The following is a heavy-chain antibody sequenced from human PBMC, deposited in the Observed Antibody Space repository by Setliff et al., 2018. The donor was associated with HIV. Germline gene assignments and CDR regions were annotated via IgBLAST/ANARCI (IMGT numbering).Heavy chain of an antibody. J-gene: IGHJ3*02. CDR3: AREHCSGGSCNGFDI. Sequence: SETLSLTCTVSGGSISTSYWNWIRQPPGKGLEWIAYIYISGTTNYNPSLKSRVTISLDTSRNQFSLKLGSVTAADTAMYYCAREHCSGGSCNGFDIWGQGTMVTVSS. D-gene: IGHD2-15*01. CDR1: GGSISTSY. CDR2: IYISGTT. V-gene: IGHV4-4*09.